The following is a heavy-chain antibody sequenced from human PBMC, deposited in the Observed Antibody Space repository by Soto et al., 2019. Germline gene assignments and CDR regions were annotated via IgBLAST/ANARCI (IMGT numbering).Heavy chain of an antibody. V-gene: IGHV3-48*01. J-gene: IGHJ4*02. Sequence: PGGSLRLSCRGSGFPFSISGMNWVRQAPGKGLEWISYINSGSNIIYYADSVKGRFTISRDNVQNSLHLEMNSLRVDDTAVYYCARDGLRWFGELYDYWGQGTLVTVSS. D-gene: IGHD3-10*01. CDR2: INSGSNII. CDR3: ARDGLRWFGELYDY. CDR1: GFPFSISG.